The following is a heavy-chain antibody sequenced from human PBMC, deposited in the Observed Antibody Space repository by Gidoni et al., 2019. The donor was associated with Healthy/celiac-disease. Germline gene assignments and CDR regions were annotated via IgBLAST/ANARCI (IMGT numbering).Heavy chain of an antibody. CDR1: GFTFRSYG. J-gene: IGHJ4*02. CDR2: ISYDGSNK. V-gene: IGHV3-30*18. CDR3: AKDWARELPTSIDY. Sequence: QVQLVESGGGVVQPGRSLRLSCAASGFTFRSYGMHWVRQAPGKGLEWVAVISYDGSNKYYADSVKGRFTISRDNSKNTLYLQMNSLRAEDTAVYYCAKDWARELPTSIDYWGQGTLVTVSS. D-gene: IGHD1-26*01.